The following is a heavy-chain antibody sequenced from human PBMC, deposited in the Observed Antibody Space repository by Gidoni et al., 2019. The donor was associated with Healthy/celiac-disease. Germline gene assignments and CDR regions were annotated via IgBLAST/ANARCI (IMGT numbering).Heavy chain of an antibody. CDR2: ISYDGSNK. V-gene: IGHV3-30*18. CDR3: AKDSTYRWYSSSWYLDTAFDY. CDR1: GFTFSSYG. Sequence: QVQLVESGGGVVQPGRSLRLSCAASGFTFSSYGLPWVRQAPGKGLEWVAVISYDGSNKYYADSVKGRFTISRDNSKNTLYLQMNSLRAEDTAVYYCAKDSTYRWYSSSWYLDTAFDYWGQGTLVTVSS. D-gene: IGHD6-13*01. J-gene: IGHJ4*02.